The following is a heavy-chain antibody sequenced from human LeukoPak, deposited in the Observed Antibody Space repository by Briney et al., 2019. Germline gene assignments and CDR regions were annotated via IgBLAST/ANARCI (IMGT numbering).Heavy chain of an antibody. CDR2: ITCSGGGS. V-gene: IGHV3-23*01. Sequence: GGSLRLSCAASGFTFSNFVMSWVRQAPGQGLEGVSSITCSGGGSYYSDSVKGRFTISRDNSKSTLYLQMNSLRAEDTAIYYRAKKRGSIPAFDSWGQGALVTVSS. CDR1: GFTFSNFV. J-gene: IGHJ4*02. CDR3: AKKRGSIPAFDS. D-gene: IGHD2-2*01.